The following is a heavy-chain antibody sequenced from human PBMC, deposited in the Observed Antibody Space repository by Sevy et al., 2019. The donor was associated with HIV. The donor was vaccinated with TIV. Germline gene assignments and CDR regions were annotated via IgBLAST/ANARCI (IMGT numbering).Heavy chain of an antibody. CDR2: IYYSGST. Sequence: SETLSLTCTVSGGSISSSSYYWGWIRQPPGKGLEWIGSIYYSGSTYYNPSLKSRVAISVDTSKNQFSLKLSSVTAADTAVYYCARRIVLGIYDSSGYTLEAFDIWGQGTMVTVSS. J-gene: IGHJ3*02. CDR3: ARRIVLGIYDSSGYTLEAFDI. CDR1: GGSISSSSYY. D-gene: IGHD3-22*01. V-gene: IGHV4-39*01.